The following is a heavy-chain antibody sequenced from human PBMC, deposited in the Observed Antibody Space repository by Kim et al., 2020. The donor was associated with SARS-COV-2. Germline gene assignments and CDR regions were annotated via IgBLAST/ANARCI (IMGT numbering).Heavy chain of an antibody. D-gene: IGHD5-12*01. CDR2: IDPSDSYT. CDR1: GYSFTSYW. CDR3: ARSNPGYSGYELGGYYYYYYGMDG. V-gene: IGHV5-10-1*01. J-gene: IGHJ6*02. Sequence: GESLKISCKGSGYSFTSYWISWVRQMPGKGLEWMGRIDPSDSYTNYSPSFQGHVTISADKSISTAYLQWSSLKASDTAMYYCARSNPGYSGYELGGYYYYYYGMDGGGQGTTVTVSS.